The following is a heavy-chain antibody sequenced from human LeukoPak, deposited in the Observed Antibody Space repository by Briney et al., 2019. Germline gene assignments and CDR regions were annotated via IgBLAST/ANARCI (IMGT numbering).Heavy chain of an antibody. CDR2: VYSSGNT. CDR1: GGSISGYY. J-gene: IGHJ3*02. V-gene: IGHV4-59*08. Sequence: PSETLSLTCTVSGGSISGYYCSWVRQPPGKEMDWIGYVYSSGNTNYNPSLKSRVTLSVDTSKNQFSLKLVSVTAADTAVYYCARHPPSSAGAYDIWGQGTMVTVSS. CDR3: ARHPPSSAGAYDI. D-gene: IGHD3-10*01.